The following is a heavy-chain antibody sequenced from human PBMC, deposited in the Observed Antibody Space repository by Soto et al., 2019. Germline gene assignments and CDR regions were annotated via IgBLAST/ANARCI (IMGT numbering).Heavy chain of an antibody. CDR3: ARSYYYDSSGSLNWFDP. CDR1: GFTFSSYS. CDR2: ISSSSSTI. D-gene: IGHD3-22*01. Sequence: GGSLRLSCAASGFTFSSYSMSWVRQAPGKGLEWVSYISSSSSTIYYADSVKGRFTISRDNAKNSLYLQMNSLRAEDTAVYYCARSYYYDSSGSLNWFDPWGQGTLVTVSS. V-gene: IGHV3-48*01. J-gene: IGHJ5*02.